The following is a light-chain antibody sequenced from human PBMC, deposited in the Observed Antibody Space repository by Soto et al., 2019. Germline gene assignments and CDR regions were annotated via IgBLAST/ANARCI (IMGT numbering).Light chain of an antibody. CDR3: CSYAGSSSFYV. CDR1: SSDVGSYNL. V-gene: IGLV2-23*02. J-gene: IGLJ1*01. Sequence: QSALTQPASVSGSPGQSITISCTGTSSDVGSYNLVSWYQHHPDEAPKLIIYEVNKRPSGVSNRFSGAKSGNTASLTISVLQAEDEADYYCCSYAGSSSFYVFGSGTKLTVL. CDR2: EVN.